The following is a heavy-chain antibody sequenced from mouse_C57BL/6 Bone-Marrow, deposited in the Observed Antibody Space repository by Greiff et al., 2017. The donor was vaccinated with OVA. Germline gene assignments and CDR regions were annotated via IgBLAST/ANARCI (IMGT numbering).Heavy chain of an antibody. J-gene: IGHJ4*01. V-gene: IGHV5-9-1*02. CDR2: ISSGGDYI. Sequence: EVMLVESGEGLVKPGGSLKLSCAASGFTFSSYAMYWVRQTPEKRLEWVAYISSGGDYIYYAHTVKGRFTISRDNARNTLYLQMISLKSADTAMYYCSRLLAAMDYWGQGTSVTVSS. CDR3: SRLLAAMDY. CDR1: GFTFSSYA. D-gene: IGHD1-1*01.